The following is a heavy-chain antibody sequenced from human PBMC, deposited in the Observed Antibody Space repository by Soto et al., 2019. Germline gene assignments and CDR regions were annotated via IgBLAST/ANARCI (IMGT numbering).Heavy chain of an antibody. CDR1: GDSISPHY. CDR2: IYHSGST. V-gene: IGHV4-59*11. Sequence: SETLSLTCTVSGDSISPHYWTWVRQPPGKGLEWIGYIYHSGSTYYNPSLKSRVTISVDRSKNQFSLKLSSVTAADTAVYYCARGAVVNFDTWGQGTLVTVPS. J-gene: IGHJ4*02. D-gene: IGHD3-22*01. CDR3: ARGAVVNFDT.